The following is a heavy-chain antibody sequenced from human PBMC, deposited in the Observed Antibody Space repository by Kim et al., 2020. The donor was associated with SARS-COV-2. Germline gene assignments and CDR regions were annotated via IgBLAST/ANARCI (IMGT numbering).Heavy chain of an antibody. D-gene: IGHD3-22*01. J-gene: IGHJ6*02. V-gene: IGHV3-23*01. Sequence: KRRFTISRANSKNTLYLQMNSLRAEDTAVYYCAKDYYDSSGYNYYYGMDVWGQGTTVTVSS. CDR3: AKDYYDSSGYNYYYGMDV.